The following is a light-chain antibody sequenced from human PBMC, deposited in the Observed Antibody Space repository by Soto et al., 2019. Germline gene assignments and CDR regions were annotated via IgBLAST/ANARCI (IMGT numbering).Light chain of an antibody. J-gene: IGKJ5*01. Sequence: EVVMRQSPATLSVSPGEGATLSCRASQSVSRYLAWYQQKPGQAPRLLIYDASNRATGIPARFSGSGSGTDFTLTISSLEPEDFAVYYCQQRSSWPITFGQGTRLEIK. CDR2: DAS. CDR3: QQRSSWPIT. CDR1: QSVSRY. V-gene: IGKV3-11*01.